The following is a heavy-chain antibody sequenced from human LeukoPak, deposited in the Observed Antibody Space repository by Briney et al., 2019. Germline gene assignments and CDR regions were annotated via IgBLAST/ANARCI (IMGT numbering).Heavy chain of an antibody. D-gene: IGHD5-18*01. Sequence: SETVSLTCTVSGDSFRSYYWSWVRQSPGKGREWIGYIYYSGGSKYSPSLKSRVSVSVDTSQNQVSLTLTSVTAADTAVYYCASGGERGFSYGFETWGQGTLVTVSS. CDR3: ASGGERGFSYGFET. CDR2: IYYSGGS. V-gene: IGHV4-59*01. CDR1: GDSFRSYY. J-gene: IGHJ4*02.